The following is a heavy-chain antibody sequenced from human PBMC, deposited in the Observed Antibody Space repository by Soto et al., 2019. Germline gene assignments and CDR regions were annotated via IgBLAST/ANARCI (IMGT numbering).Heavy chain of an antibody. Sequence: QITLKASGPALVRPTQTLTLTCTFSGISLGTTGLSVGWIRQPPGKALEWLALIYWDDDKRYRPSLKSRITITKVTSKILVVLTMSNVDRVDTATYYCDHRHSGDQPFNSWGQGTLVTVSS. V-gene: IGHV2-5*02. J-gene: IGHJ4*02. CDR1: GISLGTTGLS. D-gene: IGHD4-17*01. CDR3: DHRHSGDQPFNS. CDR2: IYWDDDK.